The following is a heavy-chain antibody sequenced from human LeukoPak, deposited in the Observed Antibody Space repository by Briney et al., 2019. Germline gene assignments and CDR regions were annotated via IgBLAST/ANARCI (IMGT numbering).Heavy chain of an antibody. CDR1: GDSFITYW. CDR2: VYPGVSDT. V-gene: IGHV5-51*01. D-gene: IGHD2-21*02. Sequence: GESLKISCKGSGDSFITYWIGGVRPMPGRGREGMGIVYPGVSDTRYSPSFEGQVTISADKSISTAFLQWNSLKASDTAMYYCARRNPLTQDAFDIWGQGTMVTVSS. CDR3: ARRNPLTQDAFDI. J-gene: IGHJ3*02.